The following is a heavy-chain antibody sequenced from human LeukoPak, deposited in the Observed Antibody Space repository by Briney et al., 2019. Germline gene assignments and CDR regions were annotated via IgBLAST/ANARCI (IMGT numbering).Heavy chain of an antibody. CDR1: GGSVSDYY. CDR2: IYHTGST. Sequence: SETLSLTCTISGGSVSDYYWSWIRQSPGKGLEWIGYIYHTGSTSYSPSLKSRVTMSADTSQNQFSLKLSSVAAADTAVYYCASRKLGNDYWGQGTLVTVSS. D-gene: IGHD7-27*01. J-gene: IGHJ4*02. V-gene: IGHV4-59*02. CDR3: ASRKLGNDY.